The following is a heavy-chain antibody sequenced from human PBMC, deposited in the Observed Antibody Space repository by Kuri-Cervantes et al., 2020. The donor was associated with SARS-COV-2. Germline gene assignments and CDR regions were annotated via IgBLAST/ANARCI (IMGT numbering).Heavy chain of an antibody. CDR2: ISSSGSTI. V-gene: IGHV3-48*03. Sequence: GSLRLSCAASGFTFSSYEMNWVRQAPGKGLEWVSYISSSGSTIYYADSVKGRFTISRDNAKNTLYLQMNSLRADDTAVYYCAKSDWFDPWGQGTLVTVSS. CDR3: AKSDWFDP. J-gene: IGHJ5*02. CDR1: GFTFSSYE.